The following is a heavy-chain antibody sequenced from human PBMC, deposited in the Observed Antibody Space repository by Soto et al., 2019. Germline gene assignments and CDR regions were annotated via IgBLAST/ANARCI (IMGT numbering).Heavy chain of an antibody. CDR2: INHSGST. CDR3: ARAARIFDV. V-gene: IGHV4-34*01. Sequence: SDTLSLTCAVHGESFSDYYWRWIRQPPGKGLERIGEINHSGSTNYNTSLKSRVTISADTSKNQFSLKLGFLTAADTAVYYCARAARIFDVWGQGTLVT. CDR1: GESFSDYY. J-gene: IGHJ3*01.